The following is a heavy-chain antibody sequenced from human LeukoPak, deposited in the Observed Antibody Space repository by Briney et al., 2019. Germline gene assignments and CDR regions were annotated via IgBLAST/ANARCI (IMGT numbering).Heavy chain of an antibody. D-gene: IGHD3-16*01. Sequence: GGSLRLSCVASGFIVSRNYMSWVRQAPGKGLEWVSVIYSGDTTYYADSVKGRFTISRDNSKNTLYLQMNSLRVEDTAVYFCARGRDYIWGSYVDYWGQGTPVTVSS. CDR3: ARGRDYIWGSYVDY. CDR1: GFIVSRNY. J-gene: IGHJ4*02. CDR2: IYSGDTT. V-gene: IGHV3-53*01.